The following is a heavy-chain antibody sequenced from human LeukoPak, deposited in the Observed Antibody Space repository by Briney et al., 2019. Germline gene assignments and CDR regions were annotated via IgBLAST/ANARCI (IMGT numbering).Heavy chain of an antibody. D-gene: IGHD2-15*01. CDR2: INPGGGST. CDR3: AREGGGGIDIEPSFDY. Sequence: ASVKVSCKASGYTFTRYYVHWVRQAPGQGLEWMGIINPGGGSTSYAQKFQGRVTMTRDTSTSTVYMELSSVRSEDTAVYYCAREGGGGIDIEPSFDYWGQGTLVTVSS. J-gene: IGHJ4*02. CDR1: GYTFTRYY. V-gene: IGHV1-46*01.